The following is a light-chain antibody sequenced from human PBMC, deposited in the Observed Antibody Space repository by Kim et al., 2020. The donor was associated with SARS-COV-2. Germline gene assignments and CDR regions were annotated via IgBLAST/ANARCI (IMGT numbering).Light chain of an antibody. CDR2: GAS. Sequence: GDRVTITCRASQDIRNDLGWYQQNPGRAPKRLIYGASSLQSGVPSRFSGSGSGTEFTRTISSLQPEDFATYFCLQHNNYPITFGQGTRL. J-gene: IGKJ5*01. CDR1: QDIRND. V-gene: IGKV1-17*01. CDR3: LQHNNYPIT.